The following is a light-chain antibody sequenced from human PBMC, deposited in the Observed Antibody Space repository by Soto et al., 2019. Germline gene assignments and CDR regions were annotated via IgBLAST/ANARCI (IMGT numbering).Light chain of an antibody. CDR1: QSISSC. CDR3: QQRYSIPLT. J-gene: IGKJ4*01. Sequence: DIRMTQSPSSLSASVGDRVTITSRASQSISSCLNWYHQQPGKVRKLLIYAASSLQSGVPSRFSGSGSGTDFTLTISSLQPDDFATYYCQQRYSIPLTFGGGSKVEIK. CDR2: AAS. V-gene: IGKV1-39*01.